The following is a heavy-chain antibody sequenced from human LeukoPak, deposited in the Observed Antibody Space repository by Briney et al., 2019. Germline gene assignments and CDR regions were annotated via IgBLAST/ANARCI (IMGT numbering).Heavy chain of an antibody. D-gene: IGHD5-18*01. CDR1: GFTFSSYA. V-gene: IGHV3-23*01. CDR2: ISGSGGST. CDR3: AKSESVWIQLWLLFDY. J-gene: IGHJ4*02. Sequence: GGSLRLSCAASGFTFSSYAMSWVRQAPGKGLEWVSAISGSGGSTYYADSVKGRFTISRDNSKNTLYLQMNSLRAEDTAVYYSAKSESVWIQLWLLFDYWGQGTLVTVSS.